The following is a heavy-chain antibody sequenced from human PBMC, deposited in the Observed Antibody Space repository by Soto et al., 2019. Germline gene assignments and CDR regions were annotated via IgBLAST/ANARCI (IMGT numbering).Heavy chain of an antibody. CDR3: ARGRGVDV. D-gene: IGHD3-10*01. Sequence: EVPLVESGGGLVQPGGSLRLSCAASGFTFSSYWMGWVRQAPGKGLEWVANIKQDGSEKFYVDSVKGRFTISRDNARNSMSLKMNSLTAEDTAVYYCARGRGVDVWGQGTTVTVSS. V-gene: IGHV3-7*01. CDR1: GFTFSSYW. J-gene: IGHJ6*02. CDR2: IKQDGSEK.